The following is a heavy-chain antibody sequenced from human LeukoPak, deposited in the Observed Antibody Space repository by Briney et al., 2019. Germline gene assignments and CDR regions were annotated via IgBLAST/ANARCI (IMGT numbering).Heavy chain of an antibody. J-gene: IGHJ4*02. CDR2: INWNGGST. Sequence: GGSLRLSCAVSGFTADDYGMSWVRHAPGKGLEWVSGINWNGGSTGYADSVKGRFTNSRDNGKNSLYLQMNKLRAEDTAVYYCASSGLYDYVWGSYRPAFDYWGQGTLVTVSS. D-gene: IGHD3-16*02. V-gene: IGHV3-20*04. CDR1: GFTADDYG. CDR3: ASSGLYDYVWGSYRPAFDY.